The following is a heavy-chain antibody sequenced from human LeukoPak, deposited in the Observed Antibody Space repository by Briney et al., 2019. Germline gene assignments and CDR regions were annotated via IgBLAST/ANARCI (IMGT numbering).Heavy chain of an antibody. J-gene: IGHJ4*02. CDR3: ARHYLGSGSEDY. D-gene: IGHD3-10*01. CDR2: ISRHNGNT. V-gene: IGHV1-18*01. Sequence: ASVKVSCKASGYDFTSFGITRVRQAPGQGLEWMGWISRHNGNTDYAQRFRGRVTLTIDTSTTTADMEVRNLIPDDTAVYYCARHYLGSGSEDYWGQGTLVSVSS. CDR1: GYDFTSFG.